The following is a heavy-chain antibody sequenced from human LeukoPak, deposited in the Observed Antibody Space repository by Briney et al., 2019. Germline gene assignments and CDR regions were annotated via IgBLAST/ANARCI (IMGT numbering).Heavy chain of an antibody. J-gene: IGHJ4*02. Sequence: GGSLRLSCAASGFTFTTYWMSWVRQAPGKGLEWVANIKQDGSEKYYVDSVKGLFTISRDNAKNSLYLQMNSLRAEDTAVYYCARDRTRLVYWGQGTLVTVSS. CDR2: IKQDGSEK. D-gene: IGHD6-6*01. CDR3: ARDRTRLVY. CDR1: GFTFTTYW. V-gene: IGHV3-7*01.